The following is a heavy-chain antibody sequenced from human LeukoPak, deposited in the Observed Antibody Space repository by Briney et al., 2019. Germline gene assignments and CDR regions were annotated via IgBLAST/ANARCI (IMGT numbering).Heavy chain of an antibody. Sequence: ASVKVSCTASGYTFTCYYMHWVRQAPGQGLGWMGWINPNSGDTKYAQKFQGRVTMTRDTSISTAYMELSRLRSDDTAVYYCATQRGSYLWGTDFDYWGQGTLVTVSS. CDR2: INPNSGDT. CDR1: GYTFTCYY. V-gene: IGHV1-2*02. J-gene: IGHJ4*02. D-gene: IGHD3-16*01. CDR3: ATQRGSYLWGTDFDY.